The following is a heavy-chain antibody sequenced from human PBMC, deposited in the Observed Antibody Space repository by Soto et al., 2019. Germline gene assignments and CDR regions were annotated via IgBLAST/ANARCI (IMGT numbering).Heavy chain of an antibody. D-gene: IGHD3-22*01. CDR3: ARVIRGYYDSSGYTLSYYFDY. V-gene: IGHV4-34*01. Sequence: SETLSLTCAVYGGSFSGYYWSWIRQPPGKGLEWIGEINHSGSTNYNPSLKSRVTISVDTSKNQFSLKLSSVTAADTAVYYCARVIRGYYDSSGYTLSYYFDYWGQGTLVTVSS. CDR2: INHSGST. CDR1: GGSFSGYY. J-gene: IGHJ4*02.